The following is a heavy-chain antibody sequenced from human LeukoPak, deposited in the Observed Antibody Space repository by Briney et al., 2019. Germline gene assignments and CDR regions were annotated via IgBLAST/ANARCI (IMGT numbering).Heavy chain of an antibody. CDR2: ISYDRSNK. D-gene: IGHD6-13*01. V-gene: IGHV3-30*04. Sequence: PGGSLRLSCAASGFTFNSYALHWVRQAPGKGLEWVAVISYDRSNKYYADSVKGRFTISRDNSKNTLYLQMNSLRAEDTAVYYCARDWVSANPIAAAASWYFDYWGQGTLVTVSS. CDR3: ARDWVSANPIAAAASWYFDY. CDR1: GFTFNSYA. J-gene: IGHJ4*02.